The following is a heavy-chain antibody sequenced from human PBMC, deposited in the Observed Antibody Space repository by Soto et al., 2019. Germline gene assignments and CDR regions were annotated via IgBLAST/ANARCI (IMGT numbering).Heavy chain of an antibody. Sequence: SSETLSLTCTVSGGSISSGDYYWTWIRQPPGKGLEWLGYIYYSGSTYYTPSLKGRLTISVDTSKNQFSLKLTSVTAADTAVYYCARDFSYGSAFDYWGQGTLVTVSS. J-gene: IGHJ4*02. CDR1: GGSISSGDYY. D-gene: IGHD3-10*01. CDR2: IYYSGST. CDR3: ARDFSYGSAFDY. V-gene: IGHV4-30-4*01.